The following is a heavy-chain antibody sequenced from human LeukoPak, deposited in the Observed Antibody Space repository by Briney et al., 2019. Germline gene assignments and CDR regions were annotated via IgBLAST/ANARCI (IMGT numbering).Heavy chain of an antibody. CDR2: ISSSSDPI. V-gene: IGHV3-48*01. CDR3: AREVVGMDY. J-gene: IGHJ4*02. CDR1: GFTFNGYS. Sequence: GGSLRLSCAASGFTFNGYSMNWVRQAPGKGREWVSYISSSSDPIYYADSVKGRFTISRDNAKTSLYLEMNSLRAEDTAVYYCAREVVGMDYWGQGTLVTVSS. D-gene: IGHD7-27*01.